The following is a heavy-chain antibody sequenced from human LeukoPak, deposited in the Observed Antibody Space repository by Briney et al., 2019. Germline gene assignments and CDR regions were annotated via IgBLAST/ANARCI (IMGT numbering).Heavy chain of an antibody. Sequence: SETLSLTCTVSGGSISSYYWSWIRQPPGKGLEWIGYIYYSGSTNYNPSLKSRVTISVDTSKHQFSLKLSSVTAADTAVYYCARSRSSGWYYYYYGMDVWGQGTTVTVSS. CDR3: ARSRSSGWYYYYYGMDV. CDR2: IYYSGST. D-gene: IGHD6-19*01. V-gene: IGHV4-59*01. J-gene: IGHJ6*02. CDR1: GGSISSYY.